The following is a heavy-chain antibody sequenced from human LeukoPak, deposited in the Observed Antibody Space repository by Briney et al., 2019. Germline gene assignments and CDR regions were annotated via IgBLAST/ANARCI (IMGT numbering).Heavy chain of an antibody. D-gene: IGHD3-16*02. CDR1: GFTFSSYW. J-gene: IGHJ4*02. CDR3: ARDRVRGSYRWYYFDY. Sequence: GGSLRLSCAASGFTFSSYWMSWVRQAPGKGLEWVANIKQDGSEKYYVDSVKGRFTISRDNAKNSLYLQLNSLRAEDTAVYYCARDRVRGSYRWYYFDYWGQGTLVTVSS. V-gene: IGHV3-7*01. CDR2: IKQDGSEK.